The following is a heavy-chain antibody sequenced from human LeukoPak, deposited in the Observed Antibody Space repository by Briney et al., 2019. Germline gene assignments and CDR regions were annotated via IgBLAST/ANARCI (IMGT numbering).Heavy chain of an antibody. CDR1: GGSISSYY. V-gene: IGHV4-39*07. Sequence: SETLSLTCTVSGGSISSYYWGWIRQPPGKGLEWIGSIYHSGSTYYNPSLKSRVTISVDTSKNQFSLKLSSVTAADTAVYYCARDVGATPGYFDYWGQGTLVTVSS. CDR2: IYHSGST. D-gene: IGHD1-26*01. J-gene: IGHJ4*02. CDR3: ARDVGATPGYFDY.